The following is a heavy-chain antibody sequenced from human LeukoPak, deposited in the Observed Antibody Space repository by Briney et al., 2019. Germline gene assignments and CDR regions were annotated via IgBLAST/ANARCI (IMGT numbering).Heavy chain of an antibody. CDR1: GFTFSSYA. J-gene: IGHJ4*02. Sequence: PGGSLRLSCAASGFTFSSYAMSWVRQAPGNGLDWVSAISGSGGSTYYADSVQGRFTISRDNSKDTLYLQMNSLRAEDTAVYFFFKKQKTAYDILTGYFRAFDYWGQGTLVTVSS. V-gene: IGHV3-23*01. D-gene: IGHD3-9*01. CDR3: FKKQKTAYDILTGYFRAFDY. CDR2: ISGSGGST.